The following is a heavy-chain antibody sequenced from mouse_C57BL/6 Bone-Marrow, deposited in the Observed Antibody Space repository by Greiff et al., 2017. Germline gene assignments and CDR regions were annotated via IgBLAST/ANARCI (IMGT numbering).Heavy chain of an antibody. CDR2: ISDGGSYT. V-gene: IGHV5-4*01. CDR3: AREVVAPVLYFDF. J-gene: IGHJ1*03. D-gene: IGHD1-1*01. Sequence: EVKLMESGGGLVKPGGSLKLSCAASGFTFSSYAMSWVRQTPEKRLEWVATISDGGSYTYYPDNVKGRFTISRDNAKNNLYLQMSHLKSEDTAMYYCAREVVAPVLYFDFWGTGTTVTVSS. CDR1: GFTFSSYA.